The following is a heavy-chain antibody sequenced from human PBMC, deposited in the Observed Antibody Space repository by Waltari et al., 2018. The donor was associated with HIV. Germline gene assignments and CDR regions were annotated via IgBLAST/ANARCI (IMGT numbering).Heavy chain of an antibody. CDR2: IWSDGSNE. CDR3: AREGGSSSGWYWGDSPHYGMDV. J-gene: IGHJ6*02. D-gene: IGHD6-19*01. CDR1: GFTFSDYA. V-gene: IGHV3-33*01. Sequence: QVQLVESGGGVVQPGRSLRLSCAASGFTFSDYAMHWVRQAPGKGLEWVTVIWSDGSNEFHADSVKGRVTIARDNSKNTLYLQMNNLTVEDTAIYYCAREGGSSSGWYWGDSPHYGMDVWGQGTTVIVSS.